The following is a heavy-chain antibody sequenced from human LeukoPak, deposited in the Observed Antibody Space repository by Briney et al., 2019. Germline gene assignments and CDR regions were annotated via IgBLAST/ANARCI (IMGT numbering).Heavy chain of an antibody. CDR3: ARSIAAAGTFGVGHDDYYYYMDV. CDR2: ISYDGSNK. D-gene: IGHD6-13*01. J-gene: IGHJ6*03. CDR1: GFTFSSYA. V-gene: IGHV3-30*04. Sequence: GRSLRLSCAASGFTFSSYAMHWVRQAPGKGLEWVAVISYDGSNKYYADSVKGRFTISRDNSKNTLYLQMNSLRAEDTAVYYCARSIAAAGTFGVGHDDYYYYMDVWGKGTTVTVSS.